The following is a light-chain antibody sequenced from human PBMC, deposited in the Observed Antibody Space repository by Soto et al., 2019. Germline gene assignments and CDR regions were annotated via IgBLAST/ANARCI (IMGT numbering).Light chain of an antibody. Sequence: IVMTQSPATLSVSPGERATLSCRASQSISSKLVWYRQKPGQAPTLLMYAKSTRATGIPARFYGSGSGTDFTLTIYRLEPEDFAVYYCQQRSNWPTFGQGTRLEIK. CDR3: QQRSNWPT. CDR1: QSISSK. J-gene: IGKJ5*01. V-gene: IGKV3-11*01. CDR2: AKS.